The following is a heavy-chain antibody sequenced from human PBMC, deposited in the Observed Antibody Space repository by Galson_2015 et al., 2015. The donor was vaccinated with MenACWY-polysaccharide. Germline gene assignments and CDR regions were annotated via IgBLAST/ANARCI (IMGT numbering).Heavy chain of an antibody. Sequence: SLRLSCAASGFSFSGHWMTWVRQAPGKGLEWVANINPDGSEKYYVDSVKGRFIISRDNAKNSVYLQMNGLRVEDTAMYYCGRHFDWAFDYRGQGALVTVSS. J-gene: IGHJ4*02. CDR3: GRHFDWAFDY. CDR1: GFSFSGHW. D-gene: IGHD2-21*01. CDR2: INPDGSEK. V-gene: IGHV3-7*01.